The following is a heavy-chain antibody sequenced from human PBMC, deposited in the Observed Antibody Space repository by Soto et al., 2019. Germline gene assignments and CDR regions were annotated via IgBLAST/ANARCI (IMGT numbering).Heavy chain of an antibody. CDR1: GYSFTGYY. J-gene: IGHJ5*02. V-gene: IGHV1-2*02. D-gene: IGHD3-9*01. Sequence: ASVKVSCKASGYSFTGYYIHWVRQAPGQGLEWMGWVSPNSGGTNYAQKFQGRVTMTRDTSTSTAYMELSSLRSDDTAVYYCARDPLRYFDWPTPLRWFDLWGQGTLVTVSS. CDR3: ARDPLRYFDWPTPLRWFDL. CDR2: VSPNSGGT.